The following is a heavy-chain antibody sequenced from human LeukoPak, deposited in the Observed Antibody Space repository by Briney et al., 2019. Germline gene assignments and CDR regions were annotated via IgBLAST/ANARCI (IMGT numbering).Heavy chain of an antibody. Sequence: VGSLRLSCAGSGFTFARHALTWVRQAPGMGLEWVSTISGGGGSTHYADSVKGRFTISRDNSKDTVFLQMNNLRAEDTAIYYCAREGGSCTSNSCSDYFDYWGQGTLVTVSP. V-gene: IGHV3-23*01. D-gene: IGHD6-13*01. J-gene: IGHJ4*02. CDR3: AREGGSCTSNSCSDYFDY. CDR2: ISGGGGST. CDR1: GFTFARHA.